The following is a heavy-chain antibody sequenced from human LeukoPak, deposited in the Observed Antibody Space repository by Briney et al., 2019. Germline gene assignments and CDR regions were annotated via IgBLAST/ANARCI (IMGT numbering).Heavy chain of an antibody. CDR2: IYSGSST. CDR1: GGSLSRGGYY. J-gene: IGHJ4*02. D-gene: IGHD6-25*01. V-gene: IGHV3-66*01. Sequence: ETLSLTCTVSGGSLSRGGYYWSWFREAPGKGLEWVSVIYSGSSTYYADSVKGRFTISRDNSKNTLYLQMNSLRAEDTAVYYCARERGHLDYWGQGTLVTVSS. CDR3: ARERGHLDY.